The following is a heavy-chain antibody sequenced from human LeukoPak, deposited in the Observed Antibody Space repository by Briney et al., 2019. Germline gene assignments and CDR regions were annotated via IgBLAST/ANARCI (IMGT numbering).Heavy chain of an antibody. CDR3: ARVQTTLDY. Sequence: PGGSLRLSCAASGFTFSSYEMNWVRQAPGKGLEWVSYISSSSSYIYYADSVKGRFTISRDNAKNSLYLQMNSLRAEDTAMYYCARVQTTLDYLGREPCSPSPQ. D-gene: IGHD1-7*01. J-gene: IGHJ4*02. CDR1: GFTFSSYE. V-gene: IGHV3-21*05. CDR2: ISSSSSYI.